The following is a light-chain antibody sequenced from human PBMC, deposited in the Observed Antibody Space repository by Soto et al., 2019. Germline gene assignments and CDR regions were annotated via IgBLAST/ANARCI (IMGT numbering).Light chain of an antibody. CDR3: SSYTTSSTYV. CDR1: SSDVGSYNY. CDR2: DVS. V-gene: IGLV2-14*01. J-gene: IGLJ1*01. Sequence: QSALTQPASVSGSPGQSITICCTGTSSDVGSYNYVSWYQQHPGKAPKVMIYDVSNRPSGVSYRFSGSKSGNTASLTISGLQAEDEAEYYCSSYTTSSTYVFGTGTKVTVL.